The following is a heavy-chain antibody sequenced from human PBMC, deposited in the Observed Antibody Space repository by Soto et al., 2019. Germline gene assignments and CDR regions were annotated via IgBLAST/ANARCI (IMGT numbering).Heavy chain of an antibody. CDR3: ARGGVSTRTFDY. J-gene: IGHJ4*02. Sequence: GESLKISCKGSGYNFAGYWIAWVRQMPGKGLELVGIIYPSDSDTRYRPSFQGQVTISADKSISSAYLQWSGLRASDTAMYYCARGGVSTRTFDYWGQGTPVTVSS. CDR1: GYNFAGYW. CDR2: IYPSDSDT. V-gene: IGHV5-51*01. D-gene: IGHD3-3*01.